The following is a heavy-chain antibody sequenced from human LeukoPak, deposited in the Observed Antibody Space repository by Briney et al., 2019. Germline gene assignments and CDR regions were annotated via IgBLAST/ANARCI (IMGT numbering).Heavy chain of an antibody. D-gene: IGHD3-22*01. V-gene: IGHV3-23*01. J-gene: IGHJ4*02. Sequence: GGSLRLSCAASGFIFSDYYMSWVRQAPGKGLEWVSAISGSGGSTYYADSVKGRFTISRDNSKNTLYLQMNSLRAEDTAVYYCAKARAGGYYYGDYWGQGTLVTVSS. CDR3: AKARAGGYYYGDY. CDR2: ISGSGGST. CDR1: GFIFSDYY.